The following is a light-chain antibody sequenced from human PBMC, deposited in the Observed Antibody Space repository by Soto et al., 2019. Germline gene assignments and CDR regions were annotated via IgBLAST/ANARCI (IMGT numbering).Light chain of an antibody. CDR1: QGIGDT. CDR2: DTS. CDR3: QQYNNWPLT. J-gene: IGKJ5*01. Sequence: EVVMRQSPATLSVSPGEGATRSCRASQGIGDTLAWYQHKPGQTPRLLIYDTSTRATGVPTRFSGGGSGTEFTLTITSLQSEDFAVYWCQQYNNWPLTFGPGTRLEIK. V-gene: IGKV3-15*01.